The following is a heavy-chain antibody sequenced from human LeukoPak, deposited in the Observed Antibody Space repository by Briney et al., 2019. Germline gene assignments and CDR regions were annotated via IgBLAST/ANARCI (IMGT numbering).Heavy chain of an antibody. CDR3: ARRDYARDY. D-gene: IGHD4-17*01. CDR2: IYYSGST. Sequence: SETLSLTCTVSGGSISSSSYYWGWIRQPPGKGLEWIGSIYYSGSTYYNPSLKSRVTISVDTSKNQFSLKLSSVTAADTAVFYCARRDYARDYWGQGTLVTVSS. J-gene: IGHJ4*02. CDR1: GGSISSSSYY. V-gene: IGHV4-39*01.